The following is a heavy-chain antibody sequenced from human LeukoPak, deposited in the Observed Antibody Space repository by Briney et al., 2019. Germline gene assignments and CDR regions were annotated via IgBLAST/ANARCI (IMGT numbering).Heavy chain of an antibody. V-gene: IGHV3-7*01. D-gene: IGHD2-21*01. CDR1: GFKFSDFS. J-gene: IGHJ4*02. Sequence: GGSLRLSCAASGFKFSDFSVSWVRQAPGKGLEWVAIVNQDGSESYYVDSVRGRFTISRDNVDNSLFLQMDSLRVDDTARYYCATIQYWGQGTQVTVSS. CDR3: ATIQY. CDR2: VNQDGSES.